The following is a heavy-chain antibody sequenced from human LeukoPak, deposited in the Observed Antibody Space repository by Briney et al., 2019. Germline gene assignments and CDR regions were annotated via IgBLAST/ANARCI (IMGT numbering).Heavy chain of an antibody. V-gene: IGHV3-7*02. J-gene: IGHJ4*02. CDR3: ASSSGHLDH. Sequence: GGSLRLSCAASGFPFSSYWMSWVRQTLEKGLEWVANIKEDGSEKYYVDSVKGRFTISRDNAKNSLYLQMNSLRDEDTAVYYCASSSGHLDHWGQGTLVTVSS. CDR1: GFPFSSYW. D-gene: IGHD3-22*01. CDR2: IKEDGSEK.